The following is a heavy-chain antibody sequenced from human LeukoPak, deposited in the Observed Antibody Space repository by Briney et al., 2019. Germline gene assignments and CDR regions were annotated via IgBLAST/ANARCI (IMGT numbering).Heavy chain of an antibody. J-gene: IGHJ4*02. CDR2: ISSSGSTI. V-gene: IGHV3-11*01. CDR3: ARVRYYDSSGYYYDSARGDY. CDR1: GFTFSDYY. Sequence: GGSLRLSCAASGFTFSDYYMSWIRQAPGKGLEWVSYISSSGSTIYYADSVKGRFTISRDNAKNSLYLQMNSLRAEDTAVYYCARVRYYDSSGYYYDSARGDYWGQGTLVTVSS. D-gene: IGHD3-22*01.